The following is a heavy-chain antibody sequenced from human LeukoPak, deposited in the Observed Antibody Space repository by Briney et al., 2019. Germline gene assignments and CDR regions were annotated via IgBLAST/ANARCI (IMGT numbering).Heavy chain of an antibody. D-gene: IGHD2-21*02. J-gene: IGHJ4*02. V-gene: IGHV3-21*01. CDR3: ARAGGDWRFDY. Sequence: GGSLRLSCAASGFTFSSYSMNLVRQAPGKGLEWVSSISSSSSYIYYADSVKGRFTISRDNAKNSLYLQMNSLRAEDTAVYYCARAGGDWRFDYWGQGTLVTVSS. CDR1: GFTFSSYS. CDR2: ISSSSSYI.